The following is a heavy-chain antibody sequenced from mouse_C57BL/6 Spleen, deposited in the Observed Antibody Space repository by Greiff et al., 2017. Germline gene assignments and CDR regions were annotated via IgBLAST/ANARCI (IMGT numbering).Heavy chain of an antibody. V-gene: IGHV1-15*01. CDR1: GYTFTDYE. CDR3: TRWGGYGNLFAY. J-gene: IGHJ3*01. Sequence: QVHVKQSGAELVRPGASVTLSCKASGYTFTDYEMHWVKQTPVHGLEWIGAIDPETGGTAYNQKFKGKAILTADKSSSTAYMELRSLTSEDSAVYYCTRWGGYGNLFAYWGQGTLVTVSA. D-gene: IGHD2-1*01. CDR2: IDPETGGT.